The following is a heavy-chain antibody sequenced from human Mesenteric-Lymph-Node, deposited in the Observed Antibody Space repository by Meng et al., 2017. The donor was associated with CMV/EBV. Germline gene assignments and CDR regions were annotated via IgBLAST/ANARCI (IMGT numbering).Heavy chain of an antibody. CDR3: AMGGVVVVPAAIGNWFDP. CDR1: GYTFTSYG. CDR2: INPNSGGT. D-gene: IGHD2-2*01. Sequence: ASVKVSCKASGYTFTSYGISWVRQAPGQGLEWMGWINPNSGGTNYAQKFQGRVTMTRDTSISTAYMELSRLRSDDTAVYYCAMGGVVVVPAAIGNWFDPWGQGTLVTVSS. J-gene: IGHJ5*02. V-gene: IGHV1-2*02.